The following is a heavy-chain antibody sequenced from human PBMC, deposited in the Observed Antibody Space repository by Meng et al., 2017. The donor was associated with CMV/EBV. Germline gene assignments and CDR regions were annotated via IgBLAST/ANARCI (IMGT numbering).Heavy chain of an antibody. Sequence: ESLKISCVGSGFSFDNYAMSWVRQAPGKGLEWVSTISGSGGSRYYADSVKGRFTISRDNSKNTLYLQMNSLRTEDTAVYYCAKGVYSSGYYYYGMDVWGQGTTVTVSS. V-gene: IGHV3-23*01. CDR2: ISGSGGSR. D-gene: IGHD6-19*01. J-gene: IGHJ6*02. CDR1: GFSFDNYA. CDR3: AKGVYSSGYYYYGMDV.